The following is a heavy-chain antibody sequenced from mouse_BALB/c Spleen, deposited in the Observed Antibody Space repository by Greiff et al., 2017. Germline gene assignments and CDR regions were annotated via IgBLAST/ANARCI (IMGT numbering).Heavy chain of an antibody. CDR3: ARQYGSSWYYFDY. D-gene: IGHD1-1*01. CDR2: ISSGGSYT. Sequence: EVQGVESGGDLVKPGGSLKLSCAASGFTFSSYGMSWVRQTPDKRLEWVATISSGGSYTYYPDSVKGRFTISRDNAKNTLYLQMSSLTSEDTAMYYCARQYGSSWYYFDYWGQGTTLTVSS. CDR1: GFTFSSYG. J-gene: IGHJ2*01. V-gene: IGHV5-6*01.